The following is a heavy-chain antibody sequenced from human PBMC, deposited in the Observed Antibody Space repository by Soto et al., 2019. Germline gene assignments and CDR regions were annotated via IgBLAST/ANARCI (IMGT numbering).Heavy chain of an antibody. V-gene: IGHV1-69*13. J-gene: IGHJ6*02. CDR1: GCTFSSYA. D-gene: IGHD6-13*01. CDR2: ITPIFGTA. CDR3: ARVPASPHQLAHYYDNGMDV. Sequence: GAAVKVSFKASGCTFSSYAISWVRQAPGRGLDGMGGITPIFGTANYAQKFQGRVTITADESTSTAYMELSSLRSEDTAVYYCARVPASPHQLAHYYDNGMDVWGQGTTVTVSS.